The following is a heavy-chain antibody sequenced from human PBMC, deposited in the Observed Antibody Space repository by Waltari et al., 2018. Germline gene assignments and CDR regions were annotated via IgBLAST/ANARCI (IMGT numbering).Heavy chain of an antibody. CDR1: GFTVSSDY. V-gene: IGHV3-53*01. CDR2: IHSGGTT. D-gene: IGHD2-15*01. CDR3: ARVQGWPTIPDY. Sequence: EVQLVESGGGLIQPGGSLRLSCAATGFTVSSDYMSWVRQAPGKGLEWISVIHSGGTTYYSDSGKVRFTISRDNSKNTLYLQMNSLRAEDTAVYYCARVQGWPTIPDYWGQGTLVTVSS. J-gene: IGHJ4*02.